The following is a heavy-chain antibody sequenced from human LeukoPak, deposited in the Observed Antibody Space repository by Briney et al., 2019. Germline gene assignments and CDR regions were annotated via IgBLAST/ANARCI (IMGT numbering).Heavy chain of an antibody. CDR2: ISYGGSNK. Sequence: PGGSLRLSCAASGFTFSSYGMHWVRQAPGKGLEWVAVISYGGSNKYYADSVKGRFTISRDNSKNTLYLQMNSLRAEDTAVYYCAKDKARDGYNYADYWGQGTLVTVSS. J-gene: IGHJ4*02. D-gene: IGHD5-24*01. V-gene: IGHV3-30*18. CDR1: GFTFSSYG. CDR3: AKDKARDGYNYADY.